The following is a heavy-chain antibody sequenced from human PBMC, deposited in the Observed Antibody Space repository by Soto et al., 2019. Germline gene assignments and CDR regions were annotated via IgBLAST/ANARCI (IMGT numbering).Heavy chain of an antibody. Sequence: QLQLQESGPGLVKPSETLSLTCTVSGGSINNSSFYWGWVRQPPGKRLEWIGSIYYSGSAYYNPSLKSRRTISVDTSKSHCSLNLSSVTVADTAVYFCARRPLVWGIIPYYFDSWGQGTLVTVSS. V-gene: IGHV4-39*02. D-gene: IGHD3-10*01. CDR2: IYYSGSA. CDR1: GGSINNSSFY. CDR3: ARRPLVWGIIPYYFDS. J-gene: IGHJ4*02.